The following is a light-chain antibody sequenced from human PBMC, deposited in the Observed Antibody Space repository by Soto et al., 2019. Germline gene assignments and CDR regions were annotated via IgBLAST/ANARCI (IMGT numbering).Light chain of an antibody. CDR1: NGDVGAYNY. CDR3: SSYTGSSTLFV. CDR2: DVT. J-gene: IGLJ1*01. Sequence: QSALTQPASVSGSPGQSITISCTGTNGDVGAYNYVSWYQQHPGKAPRLMIYDVTNRPSGVSNRFSGSKSGNTASLTTSGLQAEDEADYYCSSYTGSSTLFVFGTGTKVTVL. V-gene: IGLV2-14*01.